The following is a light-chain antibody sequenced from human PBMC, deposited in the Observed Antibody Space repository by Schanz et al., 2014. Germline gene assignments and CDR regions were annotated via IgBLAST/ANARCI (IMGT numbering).Light chain of an antibody. J-gene: IGLJ3*02. CDR1: SSDVGSYNR. V-gene: IGLV2-18*02. Sequence: QSVLTQPPSVSGSPGQSVTISCTGTSSDVGSYNRVSWYQQPPGTAPKLMIYEVTKRPSGVPDRFSGSKSGNTASLTVSGLQAEDEADYYCQSYDNSLSAWVFGGGTKLTVL. CDR2: EVT. CDR3: QSYDNSLSAWV.